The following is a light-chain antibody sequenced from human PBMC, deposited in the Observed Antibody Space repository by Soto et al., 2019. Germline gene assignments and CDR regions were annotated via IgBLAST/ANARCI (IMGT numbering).Light chain of an antibody. CDR1: QSVSSSS. J-gene: IGKJ1*01. CDR2: GAS. Sequence: EIVLTQSPGTLSLSPGERATLSCRASQSVSSSSLAWYQQKPGQAPRFLIYGASTRATGIPDRFSGSGSGTDFTLTISNLAPEDFGVYYCHQRQSWPRTFGQGTKVDIK. V-gene: IGKV3-20*01. CDR3: HQRQSWPRT.